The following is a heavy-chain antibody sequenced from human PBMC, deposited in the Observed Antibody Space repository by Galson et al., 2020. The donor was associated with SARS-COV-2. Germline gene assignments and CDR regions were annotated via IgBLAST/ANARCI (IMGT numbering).Heavy chain of an antibody. CDR2: VHASGST. J-gene: IGHJ4*02. CDR1: GGSISGYY. V-gene: IGHV4-4*07. Sequence: ASETLSLTCTVSGGSISGYYWGWIRQPAGRGLEWIGRVHASGSTNYNPSLQSRVTMSVDTSKNQLSVKLNSVTAADTAGYYCARGKRDGSGSDNFDYWGQGTLVTVSS. D-gene: IGHD3-10*01. CDR3: ARGKRDGSGSDNFDY.